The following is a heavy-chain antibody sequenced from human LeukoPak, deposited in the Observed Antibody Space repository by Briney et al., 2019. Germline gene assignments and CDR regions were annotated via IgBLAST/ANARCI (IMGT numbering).Heavy chain of an antibody. J-gene: IGHJ4*02. CDR1: GFTFSSYW. V-gene: IGHV3-7*01. D-gene: IGHD3-22*01. Sequence: GGSLRLSCAASGFTFSSYWMSWVRQAPGKGLEWVANIKQDGSEKYYVDSVKGRFTISRDNAKNSLYLQMNSLRAEDTAVYYCAREKRLNYYDSSGAFDHWGQGTLVTVSS. CDR3: AREKRLNYYDSSGAFDH. CDR2: IKQDGSEK.